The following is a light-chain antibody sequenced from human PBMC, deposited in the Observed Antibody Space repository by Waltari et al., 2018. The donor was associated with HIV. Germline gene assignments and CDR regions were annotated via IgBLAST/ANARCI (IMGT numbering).Light chain of an antibody. J-gene: IGKJ1*01. Sequence: DIQMTQSPSSLSASVGDRVTISCRASQSFTTYLNWYQQKPGKAPKLLIYATSSLQSGVPSRFSGSGSGTDFTLTISSLQPEDFATYYCQQSYNSPRTFGQGTKVEI. CDR3: QQSYNSPRT. CDR2: ATS. V-gene: IGKV1-39*01. CDR1: QSFTTY.